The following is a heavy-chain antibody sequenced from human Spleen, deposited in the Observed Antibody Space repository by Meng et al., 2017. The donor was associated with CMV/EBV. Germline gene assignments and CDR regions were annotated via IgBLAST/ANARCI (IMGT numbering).Heavy chain of an antibody. Sequence: GGSLRLSCAASGFTFSAYAMNWVRQAPGKGLEWVSYIDNSGSTRHYADSVKGRFTISRDNAENSLYLQMNSLRGEDTAVYYCAREWKDSDYYLGMDVWGQGTTVTVSS. CDR2: IDNSGSTR. V-gene: IGHV3-48*03. D-gene: IGHD2-21*01. CDR1: GFTFSAYA. CDR3: AREWKDSDYYLGMDV. J-gene: IGHJ6*02.